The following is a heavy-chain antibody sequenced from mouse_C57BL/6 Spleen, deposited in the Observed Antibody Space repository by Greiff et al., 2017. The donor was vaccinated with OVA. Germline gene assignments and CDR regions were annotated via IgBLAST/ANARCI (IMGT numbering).Heavy chain of an antibody. CDR1: GYTFTSYW. D-gene: IGHD2-2*01. V-gene: IGHV1-64*01. CDR2: IHPNSGST. J-gene: IGHJ4*01. Sequence: QVQLQQPGAELVKPGASVKLSCKASGYTFTSYWMHWVKQRPGQGLEWIGMIHPNSGSTNYNEKFKSKATLTVDKSSSTAYMQLSSLTSEDSAVYYCARGIYYGYDEGDYYAKDDWGQGTSVTVSS. CDR3: ARGIYYGYDEGDYYAKDD.